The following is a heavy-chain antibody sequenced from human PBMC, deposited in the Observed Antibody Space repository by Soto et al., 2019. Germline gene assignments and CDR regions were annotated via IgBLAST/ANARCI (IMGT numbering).Heavy chain of an antibody. D-gene: IGHD6-13*01. J-gene: IGHJ3*02. CDR2: ISGSGGST. CDR3: AKKMYSSSRDAFDI. CDR1: GFTFSSYA. V-gene: IGHV3-23*01. Sequence: HPGGSLRLSCAASGFTFSSYAMSWIRQAPGKGLEWVSAISGSGGSTYYTDSVKGRFTISRDNSKNTLYLQMNSLRAEDTAVYYCAKKMYSSSRDAFDIWGQGTMVTVSS.